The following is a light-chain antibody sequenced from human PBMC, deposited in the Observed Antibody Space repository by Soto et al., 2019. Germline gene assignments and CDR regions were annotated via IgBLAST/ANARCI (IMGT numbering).Light chain of an antibody. V-gene: IGKV1-12*01. CDR3: QQANSLPLT. J-gene: IGKJ4*01. CDR2: AAT. CDR1: QGISNW. Sequence: DIQMTQSPSSVSASVGDRVTITCRATQGISNWLAWYQQKPGQAPKLLINAATILQDGVTLRFSGSGSGAYYTLTISALQPEDFATYYCQQANSLPLTFGGGTKVEIK.